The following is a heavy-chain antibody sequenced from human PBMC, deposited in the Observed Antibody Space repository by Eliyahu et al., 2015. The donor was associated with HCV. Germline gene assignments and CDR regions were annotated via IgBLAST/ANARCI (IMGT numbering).Heavy chain of an antibody. V-gene: IGHV3-66*01. CDR2: FYSDDRT. CDR3: ARSLRRDPTTGLDC. CDR1: GFTVSSNH. J-gene: IGHJ4*02. D-gene: IGHD1-1*01. Sequence: EVQLVESGGGLVQPGGSLRLXXAASGFTVSSNHMXWVRQXPGKGLEXVSYFYSDDRTYSADSVKGRFTISRDTSKNTVYLQMNSLGAEDTAVYYCARSLRRDPTTGLDCWGQGTLVTVSS.